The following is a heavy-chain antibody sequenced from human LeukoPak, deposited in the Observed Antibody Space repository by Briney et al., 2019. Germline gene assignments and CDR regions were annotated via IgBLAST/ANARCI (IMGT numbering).Heavy chain of an antibody. Sequence: SETLSLTCAVSDYSISSGYYWGWIRQPPGKGLEWIGTIYHSGSTHYNPSLKSRVTISVDTSKNQFSLKLTSVTAADTAVYYCARVRGYCSSTICYRYYFDYWGQGTLVTVSS. J-gene: IGHJ4*02. D-gene: IGHD2-2*01. V-gene: IGHV4-38-2*01. CDR3: ARVRGYCSSTICYRYYFDY. CDR1: DYSISSGYY. CDR2: IYHSGST.